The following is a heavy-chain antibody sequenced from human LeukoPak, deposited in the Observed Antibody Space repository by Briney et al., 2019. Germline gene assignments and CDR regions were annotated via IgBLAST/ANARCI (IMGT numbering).Heavy chain of an antibody. CDR1: GGSISSYY. V-gene: IGHV4-59*08. CDR2: IYYSGST. J-gene: IGHJ4*02. D-gene: IGHD3-3*01. CDR3: ATSGLLEWLSGDFYYFDY. Sequence: NASETLSLTCTVSGGSISSYYWSWIRQPPGKGLEWIGYIYYSGSTNYNPSLKSRVTISVDTSKNQFSLKLSSVTAADTAVYYCATSGLLEWLSGDFYYFDYWGQGTLVTVSS.